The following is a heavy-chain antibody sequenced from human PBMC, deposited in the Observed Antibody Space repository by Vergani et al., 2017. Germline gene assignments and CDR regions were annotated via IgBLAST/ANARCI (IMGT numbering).Heavy chain of an antibody. V-gene: IGHV3-30*03. D-gene: IGHD3-10*01. J-gene: IGHJ5*02. CDR2: ISYDGSNK. Sequence: QVQLVESGGGVVQPGRSLRLSCAASGFTFSSYGMHWVRQAPGKGLEWVAVISYDGSNKYYADSVKGRFTISRDNSKNTLYLQMNSLRAEDTAVYYCARNYGSGSSNXFDPWGQGTLVTVSS. CDR3: ARNYGSGSSNXFDP. CDR1: GFTFSSYG.